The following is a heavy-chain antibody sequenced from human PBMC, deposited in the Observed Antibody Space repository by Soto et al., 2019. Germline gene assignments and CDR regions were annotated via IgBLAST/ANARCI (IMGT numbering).Heavy chain of an antibody. V-gene: IGHV4-59*12. J-gene: IGHJ4*02. Sequence: SETLSLTCTVSGGSISSYYWSWIRQPPGKGLEWIGYIYYSGSTNYNPSLKSRVTISVDTSKNQFSLYLQMNSLRADDTAVYYCARGIAAAGPKLDYWGQGTLVTVSS. CDR2: IYYSGST. D-gene: IGHD6-13*01. CDR1: GGSISSYY. CDR3: ARGIAAAGPKLDY.